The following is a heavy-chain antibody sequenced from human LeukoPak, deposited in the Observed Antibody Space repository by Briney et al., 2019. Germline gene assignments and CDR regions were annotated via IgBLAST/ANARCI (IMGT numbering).Heavy chain of an antibody. Sequence: GGSLRLSCAASGFTFSSYAMHWVRQAPGKGLEWVAVISYDGSNKYYADSVKGRFTISRDNSKNTLYLQMNSLRAEDTAVYYCARTKLGYSSGWQSFFRFDYWGQGTLVTVSS. CDR3: ARTKLGYSSGWQSFFRFDY. CDR1: GFTFSSYA. CDR2: ISYDGSNK. V-gene: IGHV3-30-3*01. D-gene: IGHD6-19*01. J-gene: IGHJ4*02.